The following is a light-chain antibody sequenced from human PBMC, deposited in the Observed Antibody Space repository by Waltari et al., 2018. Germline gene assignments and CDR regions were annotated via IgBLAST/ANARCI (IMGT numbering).Light chain of an antibody. Sequence: DIQMTQSPSSVPASVGDRFTITCRASQDIGRSLAWYQHRPGQAPKLLIYATSSLQSGVPSRFSGSGSVTYFSLTISSLQPEDFATYYCQQGNSFPLTFGGGTKVAIK. CDR2: ATS. J-gene: IGKJ4*01. CDR1: QDIGRS. CDR3: QQGNSFPLT. V-gene: IGKV1-12*01.